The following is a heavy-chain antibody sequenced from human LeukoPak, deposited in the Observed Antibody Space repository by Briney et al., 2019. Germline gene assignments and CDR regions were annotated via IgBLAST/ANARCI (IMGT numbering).Heavy chain of an antibody. CDR2: IYGRAST. CDR1: GYSLGKNYY. J-gene: IGHJ4*02. V-gene: IGHV4-38-2*01. CDR3: ARYDSRGSASTRFDY. D-gene: IGHD3-16*01. Sequence: SETLSLTCAVSGYSLGKNYYWGWIRQSPGKGLGWIGRIYGRASTSYNPSLMNRVTMSVDTSKNHFSLQLTSVTAADTAVYYCARYDSRGSASTRFDYWGPGILVTVSS.